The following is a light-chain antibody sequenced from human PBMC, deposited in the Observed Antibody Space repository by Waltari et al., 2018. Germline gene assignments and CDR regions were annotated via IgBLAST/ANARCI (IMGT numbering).Light chain of an antibody. CDR2: AAS. CDR1: QGISSY. Sequence: AIRMTQSPSSFSASTGDRVTITCRASQGISSYLAWYQQKPGQAPKALIYAASNLQSGVPSRFSGSGSGTDFTLTISCLQSEDFATYFCQHYYNYPWTFGQGTKVEIK. J-gene: IGKJ1*01. V-gene: IGKV1-8*01. CDR3: QHYYNYPWT.